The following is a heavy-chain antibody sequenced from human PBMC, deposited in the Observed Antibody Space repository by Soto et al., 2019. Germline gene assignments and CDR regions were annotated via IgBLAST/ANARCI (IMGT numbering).Heavy chain of an antibody. D-gene: IGHD1-26*01. J-gene: IGHJ4*02. Sequence: PSETLSLTCTVSGGSISSSSYYWGWIRQPPGKGLEWIGSIYYSGSTYYNPSLKSRVTISVDTSKNQFSLKLSSVTAADTAVYYCARHGGGATDYFDYWGQGTLVTVSS. CDR1: GGSISSSSYY. CDR2: IYYSGST. CDR3: ARHGGGATDYFDY. V-gene: IGHV4-39*01.